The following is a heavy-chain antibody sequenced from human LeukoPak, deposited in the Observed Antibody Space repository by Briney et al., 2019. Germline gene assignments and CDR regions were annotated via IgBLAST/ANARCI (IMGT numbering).Heavy chain of an antibody. CDR2: ISWNSGSI. CDR1: GFTFDDYA. D-gene: IGHD1-1*01. J-gene: IGHJ4*02. V-gene: IGHV3-9*01. CDR3: AKDRGYGTRYYFDY. Sequence: GGSLGLSCAASGFTFDDYAMHWVRQAPGKGLEWVSGISWNSGSIGYADSVKGRFTISRDNAKNSLYLQMNSLRAEDTALYYCAKDRGYGTRYYFDYWGQGTLVTVSS.